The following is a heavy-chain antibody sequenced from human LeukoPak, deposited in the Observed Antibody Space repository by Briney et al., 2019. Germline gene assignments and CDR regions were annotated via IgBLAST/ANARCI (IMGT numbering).Heavy chain of an antibody. D-gene: IGHD5-12*01. CDR1: GFTFSSYG. J-gene: IGHJ6*02. CDR2: IRYDGSNK. Sequence: GGSLRLSCAASGFTFSSYGMHWARQAPGKGLEWVAFIRYDGSNKYYADSVKGRFTISRDNSKNTLYLQMNSLRAEDTAVYYCAKETGQWLPAYYYYYGMDVWGQGTTVTVS. CDR3: AKETGQWLPAYYYYYGMDV. V-gene: IGHV3-30*02.